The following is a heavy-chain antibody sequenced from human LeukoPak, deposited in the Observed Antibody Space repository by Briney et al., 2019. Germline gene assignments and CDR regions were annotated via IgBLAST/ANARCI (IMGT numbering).Heavy chain of an antibody. J-gene: IGHJ4*02. D-gene: IGHD6-13*01. CDR2: ISAISGST. CDR3: AKGGSSSWDYFDH. V-gene: IGHV3-23*01. CDR1: GFTFSSYG. Sequence: GGSLRLSCAASGFTFSSYGMSWVRQAPGKGLEWVSTISAISGSTYFADSVKGRFTISRDNSKDTLYLQMNSLRAEDTAVYYCAKGGSSSWDYFDHWGQGTLVTVSS.